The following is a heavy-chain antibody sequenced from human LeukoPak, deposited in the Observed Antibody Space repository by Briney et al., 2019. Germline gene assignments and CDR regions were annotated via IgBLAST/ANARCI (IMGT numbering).Heavy chain of an antibody. J-gene: IGHJ4*02. CDR1: GFIFNDYA. D-gene: IGHD1-14*01. V-gene: IGHV3-43*02. CDR3: AKDSLEAAGNFDY. Sequence: GGSLRLSCVASGFIFNDYAMYWVRQLPRKGLECVSLISGDGDSTYYEDSVKGRFSMSRDNRRNSVYLQMNSLRIEDTALYYCAKDSLEAAGNFDYWGQGTLVTVS. CDR2: ISGDGDST.